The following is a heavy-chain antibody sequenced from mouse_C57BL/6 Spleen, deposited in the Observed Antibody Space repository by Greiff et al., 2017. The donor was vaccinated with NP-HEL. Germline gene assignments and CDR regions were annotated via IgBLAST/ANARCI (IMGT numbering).Heavy chain of an antibody. Sequence: QLQQSGPGLVQPSQSLSITCTVSGFSLTSYGVHWVRQSPGKGLEWLGVIWRGGSTDYNAAFMSRLSITNDNSKSQVFYKMNSLQADDTAIYYCAKNGRDAMDYWGQGTSVTVSS. V-gene: IGHV2-5*01. J-gene: IGHJ4*01. CDR3: AKNGRDAMDY. CDR2: IWRGGST. CDR1: GFSLTSYG.